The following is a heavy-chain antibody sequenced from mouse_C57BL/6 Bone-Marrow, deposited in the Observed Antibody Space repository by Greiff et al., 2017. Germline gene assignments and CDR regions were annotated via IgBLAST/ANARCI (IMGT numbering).Heavy chain of an antibody. CDR3: ARYNYGSSSPRYFDV. CDR2: ISYSGST. Sequence: VQLKESGPGLAKPSQTLSLTCSVTGYSITSDYWNWIRKFPGNKLEYMGYISYSGSTYYNPSLKSRISITRDTSKNQYYLQLNSVTTEDTATYYCARYNYGSSSPRYFDVWGTGTTVTVSS. D-gene: IGHD1-1*01. J-gene: IGHJ1*03. V-gene: IGHV3-8*01. CDR1: GYSITSDY.